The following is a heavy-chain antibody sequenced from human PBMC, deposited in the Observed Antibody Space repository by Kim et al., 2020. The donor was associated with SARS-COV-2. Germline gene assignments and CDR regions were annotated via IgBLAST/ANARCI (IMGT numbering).Heavy chain of an antibody. CDR2: ISSSSTYI. CDR3: ARARITGTTSDY. CDR1: GLTFSSYN. Sequence: GGSLRLSCAASGLTFSSYNMNWVRQAPGKGLEWVSSISSSSTYIYYADSVKGRFTISRDNAKNSLYLQMNSLRAEDTAVYYCARARITGTTSDYWGQGT. V-gene: IGHV3-21*01. J-gene: IGHJ4*02. D-gene: IGHD1-7*01.